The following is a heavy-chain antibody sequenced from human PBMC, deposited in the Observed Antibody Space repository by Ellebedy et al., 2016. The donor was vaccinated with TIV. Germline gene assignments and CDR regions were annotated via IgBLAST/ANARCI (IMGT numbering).Heavy chain of an antibody. Sequence: GGSLRLXXAASGFTFSSYWMSWVRQAPGKGLEWVANIKQDGSEKYYVDSVKGRFTISRDNAKNSLYLQMNSLRAEDTAVYYCAPDDFWSGVHDAFDIWGQGTMVTVSS. CDR2: IKQDGSEK. CDR3: APDDFWSGVHDAFDI. V-gene: IGHV3-7*03. J-gene: IGHJ3*02. CDR1: GFTFSSYW. D-gene: IGHD3-3*01.